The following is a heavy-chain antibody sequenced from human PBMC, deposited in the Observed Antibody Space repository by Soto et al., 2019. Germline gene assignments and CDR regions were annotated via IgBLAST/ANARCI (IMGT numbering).Heavy chain of an antibody. Sequence: QVQLVQSGAEVKKPGASVKVSCKASGYTFTNYGISWVRQAPGQGLEWMGWINTYNGNTNHAQKLQGRVTMTTDTSTSTDYMELRSLRSDDTAVYYCARGVGSGTYYNQYNWFDPWGQGNLVTVSS. CDR2: INTYNGNT. CDR1: GYTFTNYG. V-gene: IGHV1-18*01. D-gene: IGHD3-10*01. CDR3: ARGVGSGTYYNQYNWFDP. J-gene: IGHJ5*02.